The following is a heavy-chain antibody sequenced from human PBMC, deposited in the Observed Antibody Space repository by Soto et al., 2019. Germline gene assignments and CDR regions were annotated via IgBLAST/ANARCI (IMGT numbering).Heavy chain of an antibody. CDR1: VVSVSSGSYY. Sequence: SETLSLTCTFSVVSVSSGSYYCSWIRQPPWKGLEWIGYIYYSGSTNYNPSLKSRVTISVDTSKNQFSLKLSSVTAADTAVYYCARVELITDAFDIWGQGTIVTVSS. V-gene: IGHV4-61*01. J-gene: IGHJ3*02. D-gene: IGHD3-16*01. CDR2: IYYSGST. CDR3: ARVELITDAFDI.